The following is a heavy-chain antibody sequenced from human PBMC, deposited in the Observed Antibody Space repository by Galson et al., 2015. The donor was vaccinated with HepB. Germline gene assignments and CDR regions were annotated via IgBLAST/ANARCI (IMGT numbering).Heavy chain of an antibody. V-gene: IGHV5-51*01. J-gene: IGHJ3*02. CDR3: ARQIISGSYPDAFDI. CDR1: GYSFTSYW. Sequence: QSGAEVKKPGESLKTSCKGSGYSFTSYWIGWVRQMPGKGLEWMGIIYPGDSDTRYSPSFQGQVTISADKSISTAYLQWSSLKASDTAMYYCARQIISGSYPDAFDIWGQGTMVTVSS. D-gene: IGHD1-26*01. CDR2: IYPGDSDT.